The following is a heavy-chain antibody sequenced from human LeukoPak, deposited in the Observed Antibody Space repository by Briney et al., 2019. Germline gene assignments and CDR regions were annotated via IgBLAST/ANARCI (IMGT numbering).Heavy chain of an antibody. CDR1: GGSFSGYY. CDR3: ARGGDTAIYY. D-gene: IGHD5-18*01. Sequence: SETLSLTCAVYGGSFSGYYWSWIRQPPGKGLEWIGEINHSGSTNYNPSLKSRVTISVDTSKNQFSLKLSSVTAADTAVYYCARGGDTAIYYWGQGTLVTVSS. J-gene: IGHJ4*02. CDR2: INHSGST. V-gene: IGHV4-34*01.